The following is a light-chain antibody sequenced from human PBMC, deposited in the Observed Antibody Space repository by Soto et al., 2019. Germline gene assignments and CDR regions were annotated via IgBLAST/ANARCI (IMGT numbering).Light chain of an antibody. J-gene: IGKJ1*01. V-gene: IGKV1-5*01. CDR2: DAS. Sequence: DIQMTQSPSTLSAHVGDRVTITCRASQSITNWVAWYQQKPGKAPKLLIYDASNLASGVPSRFSGGGSGTDFTPTVSSLQPDDFATYYCQQYNNYSPTFGQGTKVEV. CDR1: QSITNW. CDR3: QQYNNYSPT.